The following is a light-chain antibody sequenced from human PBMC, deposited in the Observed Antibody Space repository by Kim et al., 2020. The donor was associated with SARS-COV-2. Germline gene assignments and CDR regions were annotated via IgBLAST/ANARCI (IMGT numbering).Light chain of an antibody. CDR1: SLRRYD. Sequence: VAQRQPVRITCQENSLRRYDATWYQQKPGQAPIVVIYGKDNWPSGIPDRSTGSSSGNTAYLTTTGTQAGDEADYYCNSRDSNDTVVFGGGTQLTVL. J-gene: IGLJ2*01. CDR2: GKD. CDR3: NSRDSNDTVV. V-gene: IGLV3-19*01.